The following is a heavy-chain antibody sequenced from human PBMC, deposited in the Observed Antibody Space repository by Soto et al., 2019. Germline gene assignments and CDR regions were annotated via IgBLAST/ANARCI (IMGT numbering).Heavy chain of an antibody. CDR1: GYTFTGYY. CDR2: INPNSGGT. D-gene: IGHD5-12*01. Sequence: ASVKVSCKASGYTFTGYYMHWVRQAPGQGLEWMGWINPNSGGTNYAQKFQGWVTMTRDTSISTAYMELSRLRSDDTAVYYCARGDRDGYNFLDYWGQGTLVTVSS. CDR3: ARGDRDGYNFLDY. J-gene: IGHJ4*02. V-gene: IGHV1-2*04.